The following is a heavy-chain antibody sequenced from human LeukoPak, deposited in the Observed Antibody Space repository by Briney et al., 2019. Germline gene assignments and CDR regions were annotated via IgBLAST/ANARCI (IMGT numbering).Heavy chain of an antibody. CDR2: IYYSGNT. J-gene: IGHJ3*02. CDR3: ARARRLSDAFDI. Sequence: PSETLSLTCTVSGGSISTHYWSWIRQPPGKGLEWIGYIYYSGNTNYNPSLKSRVTISVDTSKNQFSLKLSSVTAADTAVYYCARARRLSDAFDIWGQGTMVTVSS. V-gene: IGHV4-59*11. CDR1: GGSISTHY.